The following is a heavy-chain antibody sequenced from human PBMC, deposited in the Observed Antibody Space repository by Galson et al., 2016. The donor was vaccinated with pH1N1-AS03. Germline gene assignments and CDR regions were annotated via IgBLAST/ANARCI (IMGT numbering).Heavy chain of an antibody. Sequence: SLRLSCAASGFTFNGYNMHWVRQSSGKGQEWVALITGAGDSTFYADSVKGRFTISRDNTKNSLYLQMDSLRGDDTALYYCAKDTGVFGYYYTFDYWGLGTLVTVSS. D-gene: IGHD3-3*01. CDR3: AKDTGVFGYYYTFDY. V-gene: IGHV3-43D*03. J-gene: IGHJ4*02. CDR1: GFTFNGYN. CDR2: ITGAGDST.